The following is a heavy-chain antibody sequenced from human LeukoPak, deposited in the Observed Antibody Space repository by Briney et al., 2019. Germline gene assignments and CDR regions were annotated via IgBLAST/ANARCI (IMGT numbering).Heavy chain of an antibody. CDR2: IYYSGDT. D-gene: IGHD5-18*01. J-gene: IGHJ4*02. Sequence: SETLSLTCTVSGDSISSSSYYWGWIRQPPGKGLEWIGSIYYSGDTYYSPSLKSRVTISVGTSKSQFSLKLSSVTAADTAVYYCARLRGYTYGPPGYWGQGTPVTVSS. CDR1: GDSISSSSYY. CDR3: ARLRGYTYGPPGY. V-gene: IGHV4-39*01.